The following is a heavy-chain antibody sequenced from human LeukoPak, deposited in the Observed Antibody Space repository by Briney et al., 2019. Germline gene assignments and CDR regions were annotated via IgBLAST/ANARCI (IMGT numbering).Heavy chain of an antibody. CDR2: IFPGDSDT. CDR1: GYSFTSYW. J-gene: IGHJ4*02. CDR3: ARRASATEDLDY. V-gene: IGHV5-51*01. Sequence: GESLQISCKGSGYSFTSYWIAWVRQIPGKVLEWMGIIFPGDSDTRSRQSFQGQVTISADKSISTAYLQWSSLKASDTAMYYCARRASATEDLDYWGQGTLVTVSS.